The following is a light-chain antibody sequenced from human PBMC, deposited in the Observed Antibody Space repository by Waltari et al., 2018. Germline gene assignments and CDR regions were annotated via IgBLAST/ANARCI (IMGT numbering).Light chain of an antibody. CDR1: QSVSSSY. J-gene: IGKJ4*01. Sequence: EIVLTQSPATLSLSPGERATLSCRASQSVSSSYLAWYQQKPGLAPRLLIYDASSRATGIPDRFSGSGSGTDFTLTISRLEPEDFAVYYCQQYCSSPLLTFGGGTKVEIK. CDR3: QQYCSSPLLT. V-gene: IGKV3D-20*01. CDR2: DAS.